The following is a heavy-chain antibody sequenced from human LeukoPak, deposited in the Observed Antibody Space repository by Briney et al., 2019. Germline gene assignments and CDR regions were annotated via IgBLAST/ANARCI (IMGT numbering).Heavy chain of an antibody. Sequence: PGGSLRLSCAASGFTFSSYWMSWVRQAPGKGLEWASGINWNGGSTGYADSVKGRFTISRDNAKNSLYLQMNSLRAEDTALYYCARVNRTSIAAAGTVYYYYYMDVWGKGTTVTVSS. CDR2: INWNGGST. V-gene: IGHV3-20*04. CDR3: ARVNRTSIAAAGTVYYYYYMDV. D-gene: IGHD6-13*01. J-gene: IGHJ6*03. CDR1: GFTFSSYW.